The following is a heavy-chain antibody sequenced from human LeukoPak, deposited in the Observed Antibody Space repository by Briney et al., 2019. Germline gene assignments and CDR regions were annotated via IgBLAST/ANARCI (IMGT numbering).Heavy chain of an antibody. Sequence: GGSLRLSCAASGFTSSDHYMDWVRQAPGKGLEWIGRSRNKANSYSTEYAASVKGRFTISRDESENSLYLQMNGLKTEDTAVYYCGVEASIANYYSYMDVWGKGTTVTVSS. CDR3: GVEASIANYYSYMDV. D-gene: IGHD1-1*01. CDR2: SRNKANSYST. J-gene: IGHJ6*03. V-gene: IGHV3-72*01. CDR1: GFTSSDHY.